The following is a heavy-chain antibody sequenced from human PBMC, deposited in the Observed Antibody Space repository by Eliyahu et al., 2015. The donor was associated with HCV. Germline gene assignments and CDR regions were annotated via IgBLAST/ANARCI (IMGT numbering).Heavy chain of an antibody. CDR1: GFXFSNYW. CDR3: AKRGDGCSGGVCDDY. D-gene: IGHD2-8*02. J-gene: IGHJ4*02. V-gene: IGHV3-7*01. CDR2: XKQDGSEK. Sequence: EVQLVESGGNLVQPGGSLRXSCAASGFXFSNYWMSWVXXAPGKGLEWVAXXKQDGSEKYYVDSVRGRFTISRDNAKNSLYLQMNSLRAEDTAVYYCAKRGDGCSGGVCDDYWGQGTLVTVSS.